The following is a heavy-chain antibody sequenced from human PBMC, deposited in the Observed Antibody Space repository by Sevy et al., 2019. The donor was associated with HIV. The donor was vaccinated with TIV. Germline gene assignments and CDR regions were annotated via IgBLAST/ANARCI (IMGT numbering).Heavy chain of an antibody. V-gene: IGHV2-5*02. CDR3: AHRRSKGITITEFDY. Sequence: SGPTLVNPTQTLTLTCTFSGFSFTTSGVGVGWIRQPPGKALEWLALIYWDDDRRYSPSLKGRLTIPRDTSKDQVVLTMANMDPVDTGTYYCAHRRSKGITITEFDYWGQGALVTVSS. CDR1: GFSFTTSGVG. CDR2: IYWDDDR. J-gene: IGHJ4*02. D-gene: IGHD3-9*01.